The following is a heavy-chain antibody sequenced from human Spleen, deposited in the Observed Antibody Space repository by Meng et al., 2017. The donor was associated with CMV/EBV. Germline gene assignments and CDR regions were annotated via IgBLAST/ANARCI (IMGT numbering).Heavy chain of an antibody. D-gene: IGHD2-2*02. CDR3: ARHGGIVVVPAAIGGGWFDP. CDR1: GGPISSSSYY. J-gene: IGHJ5*02. CDR2: IDYSGST. Sequence: LSCTVLGGPISSSSYYWGWIRQPPGKGLVWIGSIDYSGSTYYNPSLKSRVTISVYTSKNQFSLKLSSVTAAHTAVYYCARHGGIVVVPAAIGGGWFDPWGQGTLVTVSS. V-gene: IGHV4-39*01.